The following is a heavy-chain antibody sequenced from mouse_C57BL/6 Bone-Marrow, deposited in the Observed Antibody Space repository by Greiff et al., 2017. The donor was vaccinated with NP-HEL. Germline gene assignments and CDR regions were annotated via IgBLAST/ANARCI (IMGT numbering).Heavy chain of an antibody. CDR1: GYTFTSYW. V-gene: IGHV1-64*01. CDR3: ARRRGHGNYFDY. Sequence: QVQLKQPGAELVKPGASVKLSCKASGYTFTSYWMHWVKQRPGQGLEWIGMIHPNSGSTNYNEKFKSKATLTVDKSSSTAYMQLSSLTSEDSAVYYCARRRGHGNYFDYWGQGTTLTVSS. J-gene: IGHJ2*01. D-gene: IGHD3-3*01. CDR2: IHPNSGST.